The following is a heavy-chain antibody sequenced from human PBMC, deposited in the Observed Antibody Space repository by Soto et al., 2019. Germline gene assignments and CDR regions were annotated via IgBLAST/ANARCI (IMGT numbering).Heavy chain of an antibody. CDR2: IYYSGST. CDR1: GGSISSYY. CDR3: ARATRRYDFWTSTHYYYGMDV. V-gene: IGHV4-59*01. J-gene: IGHJ6*02. Sequence: SDTLSLTCTVSGGSISSYYWSWIRPPPGKGLEWIGYIYYSGSTNYNPSLKSRVTISVDTSKNQFSLKLSSVTAADTAVYYCARATRRYDFWTSTHYYYGMDVWGQGTTVTVSS. D-gene: IGHD3-3*01.